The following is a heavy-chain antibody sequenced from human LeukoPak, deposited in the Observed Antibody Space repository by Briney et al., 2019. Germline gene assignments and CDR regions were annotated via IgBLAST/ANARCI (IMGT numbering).Heavy chain of an antibody. V-gene: IGHV4-34*01. Sequence: SETLSLTCAVYGGSFSGYYWSWIRQPPGKGLEWIGEINHSGSTNYNPSLKSRVTISVDTSKNQFSLKLSSVTAADTAVYYCARGALYYYGSGSYTRYFQHWGQGTLVTVSS. CDR2: INHSGST. CDR3: ARGALYYYGSGSYTRYFQH. D-gene: IGHD3-10*01. J-gene: IGHJ1*01. CDR1: GGSFSGYY.